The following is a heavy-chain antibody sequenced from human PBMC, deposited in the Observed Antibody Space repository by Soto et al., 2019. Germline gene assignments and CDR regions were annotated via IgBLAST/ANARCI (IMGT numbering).Heavy chain of an antibody. Sequence: SETLSLTCAVSGGSISSINWWSWVRQPPGKGLEWIGEIYHSGSTNYNPSLKSRVTISVDKSKNQFSLKLSSVTAADTAVYYCARYRGYRPYYFYYWGQGTLVTVSS. D-gene: IGHD2-15*01. CDR2: IYHSGST. CDR1: GGSISSINW. J-gene: IGHJ4*02. V-gene: IGHV4-4*02. CDR3: ARYRGYRPYYFYY.